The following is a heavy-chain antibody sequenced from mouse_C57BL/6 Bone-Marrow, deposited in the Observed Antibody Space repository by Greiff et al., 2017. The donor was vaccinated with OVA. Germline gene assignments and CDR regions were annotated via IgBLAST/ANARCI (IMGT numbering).Heavy chain of an antibody. CDR1: GYSITSGYY. Sequence: ESGPGLVKPSQSLSLTCSVTGYSITSGYYWNWIRQFPGNKLEWMGYISYDGSNNYNPSLKNRISITRDTSKNQFFLKLNSVTTEDTATYYCARALRYYAMDYWGQGTSVTVSS. J-gene: IGHJ4*01. CDR3: ARALRYYAMDY. V-gene: IGHV3-6*01. CDR2: ISYDGSN.